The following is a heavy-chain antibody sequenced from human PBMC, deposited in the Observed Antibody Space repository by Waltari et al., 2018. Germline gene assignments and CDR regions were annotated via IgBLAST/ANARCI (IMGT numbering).Heavy chain of an antibody. CDR3: AKVDNVGLNNY. Sequence: EVQLVESGGDLIQPGGSLRLSCAASGFTVGHNFMGWVRQAPGKGREWVSVIYSGGSTNYIDSVRGRFTISRDSSKNTLYLQMNSLRAEDTAVYYCAKVDNVGLNNYWGQGTLVTVSS. CDR1: GFTVGHNF. V-gene: IGHV3-53*01. CDR2: IYSGGST. J-gene: IGHJ4*02. D-gene: IGHD1-1*01.